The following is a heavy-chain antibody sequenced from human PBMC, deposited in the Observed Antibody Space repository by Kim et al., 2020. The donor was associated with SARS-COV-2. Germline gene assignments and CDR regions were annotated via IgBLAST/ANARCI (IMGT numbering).Heavy chain of an antibody. V-gene: IGHV1-2*02. CDR1: GYTFTGYY. Sequence: ASVKVSCKASGYTFTGYYMHWVRQAPGQGLEWMGWINPNSGDTNYAQKFQGRVTMTRDTSISTAYMELSRLRSDDTAVYYCARESLTYYYGMDVWGQGTTVTVSS. D-gene: IGHD3-9*01. J-gene: IGHJ6*02. CDR2: INPNSGDT. CDR3: ARESLTYYYGMDV.